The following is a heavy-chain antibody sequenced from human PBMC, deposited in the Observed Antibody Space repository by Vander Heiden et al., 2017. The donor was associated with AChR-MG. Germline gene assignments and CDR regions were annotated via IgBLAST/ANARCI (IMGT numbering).Heavy chain of an antibody. CDR2: INPNSGGT. CDR1: GYTFTGYY. CDR3: ARDQSIAAALGFDP. V-gene: IGHV1-2*02. D-gene: IGHD6-13*01. J-gene: IGHJ5*02. Sequence: QVQLVQSGAEVKKPGASVKVSCKASGYTFTGYYMHWGRQAPGQGLEWMGWINPNSGGTNYAQKFQGRVTMTRDTSISTAYMELSRLRSDDTAGYYCARDQSIAAALGFDPWGQGTLVTVSS.